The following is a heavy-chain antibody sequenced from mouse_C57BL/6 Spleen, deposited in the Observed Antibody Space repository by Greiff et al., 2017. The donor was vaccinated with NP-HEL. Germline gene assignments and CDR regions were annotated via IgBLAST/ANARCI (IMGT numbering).Heavy chain of an antibody. CDR2: IYPGSGST. J-gene: IGHJ4*01. V-gene: IGHV1-55*01. Sequence: VQLQQPGAELVKPGASVKMSCKASGYTFTSYWITWVKQRPGQGLEWIGDIYPGSGSTNYNEKFKSKATLTVDTSSSTAYMHLRRLTSEYSAVYYCARSPITTVVAGYAMAYWGQGTSVTVSS. D-gene: IGHD1-1*01. CDR1: GYTFTSYW. CDR3: ARSPITTVVAGYAMAY.